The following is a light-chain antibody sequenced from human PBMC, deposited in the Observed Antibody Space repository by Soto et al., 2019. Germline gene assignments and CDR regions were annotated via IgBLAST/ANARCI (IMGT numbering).Light chain of an antibody. CDR2: GAS. Sequence: IVMTQSPATLSVSPGERATLSCRASQSVSSNLAWYQQKPGQAPRLLIYGASTRATGIPARFSGSGSGTEFTLTISSLQSEDFAVYCCQHYNNWPPLFGQGTKVDIK. CDR3: QHYNNWPPL. J-gene: IGKJ1*01. V-gene: IGKV3-15*01. CDR1: QSVSSN.